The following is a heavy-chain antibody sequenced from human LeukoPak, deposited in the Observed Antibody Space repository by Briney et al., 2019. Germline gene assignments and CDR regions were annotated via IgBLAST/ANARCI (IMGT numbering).Heavy chain of an antibody. D-gene: IGHD6-13*01. CDR1: GFTFSSYA. J-gene: IGHJ4*02. Sequence: GGSLRLSCAASGFTFSSYAMSWVRQAPGKGLEWVSAISGSGGSTYYADSVKGRFTISRDNSKNTLYLQLNSLRAEDTAVYYCAKDIGGGSSWYTHASPLDYWGQGTLVTVSS. CDR2: ISGSGGST. CDR3: AKDIGGGSSWYTHASPLDY. V-gene: IGHV3-23*01.